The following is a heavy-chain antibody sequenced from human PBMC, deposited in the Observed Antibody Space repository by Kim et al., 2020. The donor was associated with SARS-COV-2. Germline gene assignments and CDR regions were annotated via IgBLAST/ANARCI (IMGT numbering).Heavy chain of an antibody. Sequence: GGSLRLSCAASGFTFSSYAMHWVRQAPGKGLEWVAVISYDGSNKYYADSVKGRFTISRDNSKNTLYLQMNSLRAEDTAVYYCAREVYDILTGLPLYYGMDVWGQGTTVTVSS. CDR1: GFTFSSYA. CDR2: ISYDGSNK. CDR3: AREVYDILTGLPLYYGMDV. D-gene: IGHD3-9*01. V-gene: IGHV3-30*04. J-gene: IGHJ6*02.